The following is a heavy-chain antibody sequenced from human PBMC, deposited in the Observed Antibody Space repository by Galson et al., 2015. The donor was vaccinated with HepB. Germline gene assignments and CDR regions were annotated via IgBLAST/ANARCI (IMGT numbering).Heavy chain of an antibody. CDR1: GFTFSRYN. CDR2: ISSGSDYI. V-gene: IGHV3-21*01. CDR3: VRDPPLGTPFDY. J-gene: IGHJ4*02. D-gene: IGHD3-16*01. Sequence: FLRLSCAASGFTFSRYNMIWVRQAPGKGLEWVSSISSGSDYIYYVDSVKGRFTISRDNAKNSLHLQMNSLRAEDTAVYYCVRDPPLGTPFDYWGQGTLVTVSS.